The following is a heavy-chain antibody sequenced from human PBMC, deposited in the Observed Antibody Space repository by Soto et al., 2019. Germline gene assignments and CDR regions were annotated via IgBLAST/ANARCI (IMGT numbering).Heavy chain of an antibody. CDR3: ARQRTSVVTQAYFDS. Sequence: TSETLSLTCTVTGDSINNRSYYWGWIRQPPGKGLEWIGSIYYSGSTYNNPSLQSRVSMSVDTSKNQFSLKLRSVTAADTALYYCARQRTSVVTQAYFDSWGQGSLVTVSS. CDR2: IYYSGST. V-gene: IGHV4-39*01. J-gene: IGHJ4*02. CDR1: GDSINNRSYY. D-gene: IGHD2-21*02.